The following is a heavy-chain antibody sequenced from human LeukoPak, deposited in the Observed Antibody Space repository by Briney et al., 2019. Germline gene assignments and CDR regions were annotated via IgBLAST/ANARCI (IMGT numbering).Heavy chain of an antibody. Sequence: PGGSLRLSCAASGFTFSDYYMSWIRQAPGRGLEWVSYISSSGSTIYYADSVKGRFTISRNNAKNSLYLQMNSLRAEDTAVYYCARDHGYGDSEVDYWGQGTLVTVSS. CDR3: ARDHGYGDSEVDY. D-gene: IGHD4-17*01. V-gene: IGHV3-11*01. J-gene: IGHJ4*02. CDR2: ISSSGSTI. CDR1: GFTFSDYY.